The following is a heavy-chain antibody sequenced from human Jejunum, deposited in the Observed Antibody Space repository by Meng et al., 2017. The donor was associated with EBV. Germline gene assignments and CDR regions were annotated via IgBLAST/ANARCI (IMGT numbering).Heavy chain of an antibody. CDR3: ARAVGAAGSMVNFDY. CDR2: MNPSSDDT. V-gene: IGHV1-8*01. J-gene: IGHJ4*02. CDR1: GYTFTSND. D-gene: IGHD6-13*01. Sequence: QGQRLQSGDEVKKPGASVKVSCKASGYTFTSNDINWVRQATGQGLEWIGWMNPSSDDTGFAQKFQGRVTVTRDNSINTAYMELSSLTSDDTAVYYCARAVGAAGSMVNFDYWGQGTLVTVSS.